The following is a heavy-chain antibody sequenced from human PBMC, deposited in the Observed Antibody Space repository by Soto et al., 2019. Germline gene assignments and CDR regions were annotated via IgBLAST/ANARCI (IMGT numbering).Heavy chain of an antibody. CDR1: GGSVSNNSYY. CDR2: VYYSGSA. Sequence: QLQLLESGPGLVKPSETLSLTCTVSGGSVSNNSYYWGWIRQPPGKRLEWIGSVYYSGSAYYNPSLKSRLTISVDTSINHFSLKLSSVTAADTAIYYCARRPLVRGIIPYYFDYWGQGTLVTVSS. J-gene: IGHJ4*02. CDR3: ARRPLVRGIIPYYFDY. V-gene: IGHV4-39*02. D-gene: IGHD3-10*01.